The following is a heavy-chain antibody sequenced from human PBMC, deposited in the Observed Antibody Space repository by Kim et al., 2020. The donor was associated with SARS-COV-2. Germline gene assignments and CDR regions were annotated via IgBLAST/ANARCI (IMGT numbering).Heavy chain of an antibody. D-gene: IGHD3-10*01. CDR2: IYPGDSDT. CDR1: GYSFTSYW. Sequence: GESLKISCKGSGYSFTSYWIGWVRQMPGKGLEWMGIIYPGDSDTRYSPSFQGQVTISADKSITTAYLHWSSLKASDTAMYYCARYQAFGAGGNWFDPWGQGTLVTVSS. CDR3: ARYQAFGAGGNWFDP. V-gene: IGHV5-51*01. J-gene: IGHJ5*02.